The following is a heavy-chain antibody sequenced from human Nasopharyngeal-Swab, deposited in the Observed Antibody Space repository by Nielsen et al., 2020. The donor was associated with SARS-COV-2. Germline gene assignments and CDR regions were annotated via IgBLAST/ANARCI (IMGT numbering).Heavy chain of an antibody. CDR2: ISYDGSNK. Sequence: GESLKISCAASGFTFSSYAMHWVRQAPGKGLEWVAVISYDGSNKYYADSVKGRFTISRDNSKNTLYLQMNSLRAEDTAVYYCARDRDVVVPTYFDYWGQGTLVTVSS. V-gene: IGHV3-30-3*01. J-gene: IGHJ4*02. CDR3: ARDRDVVVPTYFDY. CDR1: GFTFSSYA. D-gene: IGHD2-2*01.